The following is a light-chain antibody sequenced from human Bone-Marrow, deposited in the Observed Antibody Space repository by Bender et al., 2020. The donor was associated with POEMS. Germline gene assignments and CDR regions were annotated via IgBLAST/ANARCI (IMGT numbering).Light chain of an antibody. V-gene: IGLV2-8*01. CDR2: EGT. J-gene: IGLJ3*02. CDR1: SSDVGGYNY. Sequence: QSALTQPPSASGSPGQSVTISCTGTSSDVGGYNYVSWYQQHPGKAPKLIIYEGTERPSGVSTRFSGSRSGNTASLTISGLQAEDEADYYCCSYAVSVVFGGGTKLTVL. CDR3: CSYAVSVV.